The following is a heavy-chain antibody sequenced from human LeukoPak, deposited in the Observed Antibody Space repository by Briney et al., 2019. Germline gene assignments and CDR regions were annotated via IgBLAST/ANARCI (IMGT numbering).Heavy chain of an antibody. CDR1: GFTFSSYA. CDR3: AKHRGSYGDFIFLDF. D-gene: IGHD2-21*02. CDR2: FSGGDSST. J-gene: IGHJ4*02. Sequence: GGSLRLSCAASGFTFSSYAMSWVRQAPGKGLEWVSVFSGGDSSTYYAHSVKGRFTISRDNSKNTLYLQMNSLRVEDTAVYYCAKHRGSYGDFIFLDFWGQGTLVTVSS. V-gene: IGHV3-23*01.